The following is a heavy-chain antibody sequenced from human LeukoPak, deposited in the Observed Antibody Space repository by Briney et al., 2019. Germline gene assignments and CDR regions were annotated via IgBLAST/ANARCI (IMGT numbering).Heavy chain of an antibody. V-gene: IGHV3-48*03. Sequence: PGGSLRLSCAAYGFTFSSYEMNWLRQAPGKGLEWVSYISSSGSTIYYADSVKGRFTISRDNAKNSLYLQLNSLRAEDTAVYYCARDSVEGWYDSSGYSSSYFDYWGQGTLVTVSS. CDR1: GFTFSSYE. CDR3: ARDSVEGWYDSSGYSSSYFDY. D-gene: IGHD3-22*01. CDR2: ISSSGSTI. J-gene: IGHJ4*02.